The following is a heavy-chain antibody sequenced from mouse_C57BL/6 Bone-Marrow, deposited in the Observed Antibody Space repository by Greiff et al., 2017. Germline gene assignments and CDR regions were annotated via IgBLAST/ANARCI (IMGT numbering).Heavy chain of an antibody. CDR2: INPNNGGT. V-gene: IGHV1-22*01. J-gene: IGHJ4*01. Sequence: VQLQQSGPELVKPGASVKMSCKASGYTFTDYNMHWVKQSPGKSLEWIGYINPNNGGTNYNQKFKGKATLTVNKSSSTAYMELRSLTSEDSAVYYCARGGDYNAMDYWGQGTSVTVSS. CDR1: GYTFTDYN. CDR3: ARGGDYNAMDY.